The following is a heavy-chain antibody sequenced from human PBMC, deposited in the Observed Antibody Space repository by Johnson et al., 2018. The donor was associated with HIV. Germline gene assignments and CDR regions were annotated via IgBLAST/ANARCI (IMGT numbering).Heavy chain of an antibody. V-gene: IGHV3-66*01. D-gene: IGHD5-18*01. CDR1: GFTVSSYY. J-gene: IGHJ3*02. CDR2: LFSGDTT. Sequence: VQLLESGGGFVQPGGSLRLSCAASGFTVSSYYMSWVRQAPGNGLEWVSVLFSGDTTYYADSVKGRFTISRDNSKNTLYLQMNSLRAEDTAVYYCARDQANPAMVNSEAFDIWGQGTMVTVSS. CDR3: ARDQANPAMVNSEAFDI.